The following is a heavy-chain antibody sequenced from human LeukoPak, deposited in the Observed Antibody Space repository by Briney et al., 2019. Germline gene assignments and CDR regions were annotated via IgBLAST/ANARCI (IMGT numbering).Heavy chain of an antibody. CDR2: ISSRSSYI. CDR3: ATKTAAEEVYFDY. V-gene: IGHV3-21*01. CDR1: GFTFSSYS. J-gene: IGHJ4*02. D-gene: IGHD6-25*01. Sequence: GGSLRLSCAASGFTFSSYSMNWVRQAPGKGLEWVSSISSRSSYIYYADSVRGRFIISRDNAKNSLYLQMNSLRADDTAIYYCATKTAAEEVYFDYWGQGTLVTVSS.